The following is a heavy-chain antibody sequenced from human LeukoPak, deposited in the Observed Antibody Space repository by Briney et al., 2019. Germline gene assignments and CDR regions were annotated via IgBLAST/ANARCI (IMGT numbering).Heavy chain of an antibody. CDR3: ASNYYDSSGYYDHRFDY. Sequence: PGGSLRLSCAASGFTFSSYWMSWVRQAPGKGLEWVANIKQDGSEKYYVDSVKGRFTISRDNAKNSLHLQMNSLRAEDTAVYYCASNYYDSSGYYDHRFDYWGQGTLVTVSS. CDR1: GFTFSSYW. CDR2: IKQDGSEK. J-gene: IGHJ4*02. D-gene: IGHD3-22*01. V-gene: IGHV3-7*01.